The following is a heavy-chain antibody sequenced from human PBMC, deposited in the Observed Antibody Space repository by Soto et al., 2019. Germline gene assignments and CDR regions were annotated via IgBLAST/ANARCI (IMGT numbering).Heavy chain of an antibody. CDR3: AKSTGYCSGGSCYDDAFDI. CDR1: GFTFDDYA. CDR2: ISWNSGSI. V-gene: IGHV3-9*01. D-gene: IGHD2-15*01. Sequence: EVQLVESGGGLVQPGRSLRLSCAASGFTFDDYAMHWVRQAPGKGLEWVSGISWNSGSIGYADSVKGRFTISRDNAKNALYLQMNSLRAEDTALYYCAKSTGYCSGGSCYDDAFDIWGQGTMVTVSS. J-gene: IGHJ3*02.